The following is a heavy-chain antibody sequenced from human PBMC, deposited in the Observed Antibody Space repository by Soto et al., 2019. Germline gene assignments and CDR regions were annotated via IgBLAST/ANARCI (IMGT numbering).Heavy chain of an antibody. J-gene: IGHJ4*02. Sequence: SEILSLTCAVYGGSFNDYYWSWIRQPPGKGLEWIGEINHTGRTNYNPSLKSRVTISVDTSKNQFSLKLSSVTAADTAVYYCARSGHLFDYWGQGILVTSPQ. D-gene: IGHD3-10*01. V-gene: IGHV4-34*01. CDR3: ARSGHLFDY. CDR2: INHTGRT. CDR1: GGSFNDYY.